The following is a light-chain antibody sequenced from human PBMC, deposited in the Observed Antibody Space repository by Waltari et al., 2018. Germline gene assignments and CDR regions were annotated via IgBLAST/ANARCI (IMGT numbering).Light chain of an antibody. J-gene: IGKJ2*01. CDR3: QQYSKWPPFT. Sequence: DIVITQSPAPLSVSPGERATIPCRASQSATNYLAWDQQKPGHAPSLLIFGASTRATGVPARFSGSGSGTEFTLTISSLQSEDSGVYYCQQYSKWPPFTFGQGTNLEIK. V-gene: IGKV3-15*01. CDR1: QSATNY. CDR2: GAS.